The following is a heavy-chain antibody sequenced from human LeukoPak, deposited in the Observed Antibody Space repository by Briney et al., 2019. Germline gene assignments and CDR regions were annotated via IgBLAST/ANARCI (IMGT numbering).Heavy chain of an antibody. V-gene: IGHV3-11*04. Sequence: GGSLRLSCAASGYTFSDYYTSWIRQAPGKGLEWVSYISSSGSTIYYADSVKGRFTIPRDNAKNSLYLQMNSLRAEDTAVYYCARDWDYDILTGYSPEGYWGQGTLVTVSS. D-gene: IGHD3-9*01. J-gene: IGHJ4*02. CDR1: GYTFSDYY. CDR2: ISSSGSTI. CDR3: ARDWDYDILTGYSPEGY.